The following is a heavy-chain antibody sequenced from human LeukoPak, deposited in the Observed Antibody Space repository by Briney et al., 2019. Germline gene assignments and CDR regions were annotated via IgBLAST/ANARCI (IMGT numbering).Heavy chain of an antibody. CDR1: GGSISSYY. CDR2: IYYSGST. Sequence: ASETLSLTCTVSGGSISSYYWSWIRQPPGKGLEWIGYIYYSGSTNYNPSLKSRVTISVDTSKNQFSLKLSSVTAADTAVYYCARIANSGYDSVWYFDYWGQGTLVTVSS. V-gene: IGHV4-59*08. CDR3: ARIANSGYDSVWYFDY. D-gene: IGHD5-12*01. J-gene: IGHJ4*02.